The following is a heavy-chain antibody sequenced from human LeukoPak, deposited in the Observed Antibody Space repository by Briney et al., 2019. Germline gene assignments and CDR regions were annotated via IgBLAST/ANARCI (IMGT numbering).Heavy chain of an antibody. V-gene: IGHV3-33*06. J-gene: IGHJ4*02. CDR3: AKDTAIQFLEPAF. CDR2: FWFDGSVK. Sequence: GGPLRLSCEASGFTFNTLGMHWARQAPGKGLECLVAFWFDGSVKHYSDAVNGRFTISRDNSLNTLYLQMNSLRVEDTAIYYCAKDTAIQFLEPAFWGQGTLVTVSS. D-gene: IGHD3-3*01. CDR1: GFTFNTLG.